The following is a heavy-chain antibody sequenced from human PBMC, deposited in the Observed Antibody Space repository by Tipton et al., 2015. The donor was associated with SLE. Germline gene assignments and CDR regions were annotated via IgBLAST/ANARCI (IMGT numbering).Heavy chain of an antibody. V-gene: IGHV4-4*07. J-gene: IGHJ6*02. D-gene: IGHD6-13*01. CDR1: GGSMSSYY. CDR3: ARDAGSSWQAYYYYYYGMDV. CDR2: IYSSGNT. Sequence: TLYLTCTVSGGSMSSYYWSWIRQPARKGLEWIGHIYSSGNTIYNPSLKSRVTMSVDTSKNQFSLKLSSVTAADTAVYYCARDAGSSWQAYYYYYYGMDVWGQGTTVTVSS.